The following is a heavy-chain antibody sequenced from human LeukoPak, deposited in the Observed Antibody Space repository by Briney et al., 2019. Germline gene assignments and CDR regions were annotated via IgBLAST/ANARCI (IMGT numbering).Heavy chain of an antibody. CDR2: INPSGGST. Sequence: GASVKVSCKASGYTFTSYYMHWVRQAPGQGLEWMGIINPSGGSTSYAQKFQGRVTMTRDMSTSTVYMELSSLRSEDTAVYYCARRSIVGGPFDYWGQGTLVTVSS. V-gene: IGHV1-46*01. D-gene: IGHD1-26*01. J-gene: IGHJ4*02. CDR1: GYTFTSYY. CDR3: ARRSIVGGPFDY.